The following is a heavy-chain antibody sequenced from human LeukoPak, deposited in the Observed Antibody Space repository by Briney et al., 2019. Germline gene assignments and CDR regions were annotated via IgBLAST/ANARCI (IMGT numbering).Heavy chain of an antibody. CDR2: INPNSGGT. Sequence: ASVKVSCKASGYIFTGCYMHWVRQAPGQGLEWVGRINPNSGGTNYAQKFQGRVTMTRDTSISTAYMELSSLMSDDTAAYCCATTYSTVFDYWGQGTLVTVSS. D-gene: IGHD1-1*01. J-gene: IGHJ4*02. CDR3: ATTYSTVFDY. CDR1: GYIFTGCY. V-gene: IGHV1-2*06.